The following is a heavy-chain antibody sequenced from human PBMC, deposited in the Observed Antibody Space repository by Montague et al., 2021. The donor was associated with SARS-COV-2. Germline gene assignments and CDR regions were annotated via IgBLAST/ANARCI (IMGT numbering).Heavy chain of an antibody. D-gene: IGHD6-19*01. CDR1: GGSISSGSYY. J-gene: IGHJ4*02. V-gene: IGHV4-61*02. Sequence: TLFTFTVSGGSISSGSYYWSWIRQPAGKGLEWIGRISISGSTNYNPSLKSRVTISVDTSKNQFSLKLSSVTAADTAVYYCARDIAVAGLFDYWGQGTLVTVSS. CDR3: ARDIAVAGLFDY. CDR2: ISISGST.